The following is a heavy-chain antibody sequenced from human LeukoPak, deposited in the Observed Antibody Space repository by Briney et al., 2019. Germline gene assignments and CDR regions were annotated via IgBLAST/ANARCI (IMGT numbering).Heavy chain of an antibody. D-gene: IGHD2-8*01. Sequence: GGSLRLSCAASGFTFSNYAMSWGRQAPGKGLEWVSAITGSGGTTYYADSAKGRFTISRDNSKNTVYLQMNSLRAEDTAVYYCAEGRDKYGMKAYADFWGQGTLVTVSS. J-gene: IGHJ4*02. V-gene: IGHV3-23*01. CDR1: GFTFSNYA. CDR2: ITGSGGTT. CDR3: AEGRDKYGMKAYADF.